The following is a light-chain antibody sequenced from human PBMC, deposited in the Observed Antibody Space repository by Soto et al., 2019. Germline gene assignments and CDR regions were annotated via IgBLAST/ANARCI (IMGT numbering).Light chain of an antibody. Sequence: IVLTQSPGTLSFSPGETATLSYRASQSLTSSYLAWYQQRPGQAPSLLIYGVSSRATGIPDRFSGSGSGKDFTLTITRLEPEDFAVYYSQHYGYSRWTFGQGNKVEIX. CDR2: GVS. V-gene: IGKV3-20*01. CDR3: QHYGYSRWT. CDR1: QSLTSSY. J-gene: IGKJ1*01.